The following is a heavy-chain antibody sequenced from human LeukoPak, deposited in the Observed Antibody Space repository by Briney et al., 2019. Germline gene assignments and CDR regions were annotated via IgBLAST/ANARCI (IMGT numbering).Heavy chain of an antibody. CDR2: INPNSGGT. CDR3: ARDSGVASLGPDY. V-gene: IGHV1-2*02. CDR1: GYTFSGYY. J-gene: IGHJ4*02. Sequence: SSVKVSCKASGYTFSGYYMHWVRQAPGQGLEWMGWINPNSGGTNSAQKFQGRVTMTRDTSISTAYMELSRLRSDDTAVYYCARDSGVASLGPDYWGQGTLVTVSS. D-gene: IGHD5-12*01.